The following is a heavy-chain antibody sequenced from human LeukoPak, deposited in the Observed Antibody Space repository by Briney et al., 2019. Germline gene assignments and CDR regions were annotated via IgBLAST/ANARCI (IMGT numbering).Heavy chain of an antibody. CDR2: INPSGGST. J-gene: IGHJ4*02. Sequence: ASVKVSCKASGYTFTSYYMHWVRRAPGQGLEWMGIINPSGGSTSYAQKFQGRVTMTRDTSTSTVYMELSSLRSEDTAVYYCARPYYDSSGYYYEPHFDYWGQGTLVTVSS. CDR3: ARPYYDSSGYYYEPHFDY. D-gene: IGHD3-22*01. V-gene: IGHV1-46*01. CDR1: GYTFTSYY.